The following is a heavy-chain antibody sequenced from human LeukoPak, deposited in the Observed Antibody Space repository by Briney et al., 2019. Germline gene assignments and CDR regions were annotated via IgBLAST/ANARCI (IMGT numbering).Heavy chain of an antibody. D-gene: IGHD4-17*01. CDR1: GAPLRSHY. CDR3: VAICEYGDRFT. CDR2: IYFSETT. V-gene: IGHV4-59*03. Sequence: NPSETLSLTCSVSGAPLRSHYWAWIRQSPGKGLEWLGHIYFSETTKYNPSLKSRATISTDTSKSQFSLKLRSVTAADAAVYYCVAICEYGDRFTWGQGTQVIVSS. J-gene: IGHJ4*02.